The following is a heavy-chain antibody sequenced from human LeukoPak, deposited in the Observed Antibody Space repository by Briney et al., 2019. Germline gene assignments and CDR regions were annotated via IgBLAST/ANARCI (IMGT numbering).Heavy chain of an antibody. Sequence: PGGSHSLLRAASGFTFSTYWMHWVRQAPGRGLVWVSRISGDGSSTSYADSVKGRFTISRDNAKNTLFLQMNSLRVDDTAVYYCTSGYASGSPDYWGQGTLVTVSS. CDR2: ISGDGSST. D-gene: IGHD3-10*01. J-gene: IGHJ4*02. V-gene: IGHV3-74*01. CDR3: TSGYASGSPDY. CDR1: GFTFSTYW.